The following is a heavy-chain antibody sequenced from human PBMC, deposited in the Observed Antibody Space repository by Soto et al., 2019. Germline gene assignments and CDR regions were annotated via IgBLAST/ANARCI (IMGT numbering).Heavy chain of an antibody. Sequence: AGGSLRLSCAASGFTFSSYAMHWVRQAPGKGLEWVAVISYDGSNKYYADSVKGRFTISRDNSKNTLYLQMNSLRAEDTAVYYCARDRVGGTALTYGMDVWGQGTTVTVSS. D-gene: IGHD3-3*01. J-gene: IGHJ6*02. CDR3: ARDRVGGTALTYGMDV. CDR2: ISYDGSNK. V-gene: IGHV3-30-3*01. CDR1: GFTFSSYA.